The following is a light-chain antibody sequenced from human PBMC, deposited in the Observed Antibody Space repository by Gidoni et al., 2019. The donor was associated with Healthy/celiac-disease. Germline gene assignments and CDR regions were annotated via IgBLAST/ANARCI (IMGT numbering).Light chain of an antibody. J-gene: IGKJ4*01. CDR2: AAS. CDR1: QSITSY. CDR3: QQSYSFLT. Sequence: DIQMTQSPSSLSASVVARVTITCRASQSITSYLNWYQQKPGKAPKLLIYAASSLQSGVPSRFSGSGSGTDFTLTISSLQPEDFANYYCQQSYSFLTFGGGTKVEIK. V-gene: IGKV1-39*01.